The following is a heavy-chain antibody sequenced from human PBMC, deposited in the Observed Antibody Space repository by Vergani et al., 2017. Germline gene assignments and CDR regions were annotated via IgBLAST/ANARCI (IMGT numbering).Heavy chain of an antibody. V-gene: IGHV4-30-4*01. Sequence: QVQLQESGPGLVKPSQTLSLTCTVSGGSISSGHYYWSWIRRPPGKGLEWIGHIYYSGSTYYKSSLKSRVTISVDTSNNQFSLKLSSVTAADTAVYYCARETCSSTSCLYLGVAFDRWGQGTMVTVSS. CDR3: ARETCSSTSCLYLGVAFDR. D-gene: IGHD2-2*01. J-gene: IGHJ3*02. CDR1: GGSISSGHYY. CDR2: IYYSGST.